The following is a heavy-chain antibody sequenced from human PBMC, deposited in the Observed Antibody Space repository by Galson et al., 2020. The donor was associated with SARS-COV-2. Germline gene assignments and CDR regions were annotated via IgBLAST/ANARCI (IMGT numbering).Heavy chain of an antibody. D-gene: IGHD5-12*01. CDR3: ARADHSGYDYFDY. CDR1: GGSISSSSYY. Sequence: SQTLSLTCTVSGGSISSSSYYWGWIRQPPGKGLEWIGSIYYSGSTYYNPSLKSRVTISVDTSKNQFSLKLSSVTAADTSVYYCARADHSGYDYFDYWGQGTLVTVSS. J-gene: IGHJ4*02. CDR2: IYYSGST. V-gene: IGHV4-39*07.